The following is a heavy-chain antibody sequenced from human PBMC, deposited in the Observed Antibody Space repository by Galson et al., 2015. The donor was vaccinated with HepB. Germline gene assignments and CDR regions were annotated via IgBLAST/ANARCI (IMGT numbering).Heavy chain of an antibody. V-gene: IGHV3-30-3*01. CDR2: ISYDGSNK. J-gene: IGHJ4*02. CDR1: GFTFSSYS. D-gene: IGHD2-2*01. Sequence: SLRLSCAASGFTFSSYSMHWVRQAPGKGLEWVAVISYDGSNKYYADSVKGRFTISRDNSKNTLFLLMNSQRTEGTAVYYCDRRSCSTTSCLPDYWGQGTLVTVSS. CDR3: DRRSCSTTSCLPDY.